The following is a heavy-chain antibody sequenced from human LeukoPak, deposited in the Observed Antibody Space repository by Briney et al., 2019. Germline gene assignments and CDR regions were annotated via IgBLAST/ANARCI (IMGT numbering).Heavy chain of an antibody. D-gene: IGHD3-10*01. CDR1: GFTFTSHV. CDR2: ISMNVQTT. Sequence: GGSLRLSCSASGFTFTSHVMHWVRQAPGKGLQYVSGISMNVQTTYYAGSVKGRFTISRDNSKNTLYLQMNSLRAEDTAVYYCARDGYYYGSGSYPPFDYWGQGTLVTVSS. J-gene: IGHJ4*02. CDR3: ARDGYYYGSGSYPPFDY. V-gene: IGHV3-64*04.